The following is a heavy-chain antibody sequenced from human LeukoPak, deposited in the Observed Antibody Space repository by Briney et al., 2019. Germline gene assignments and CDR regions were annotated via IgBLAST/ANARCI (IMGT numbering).Heavy chain of an antibody. CDR3: ARLTQRLHDAFDI. V-gene: IGHV3-23*01. CDR2: ISGSGGST. D-gene: IGHD1-14*01. J-gene: IGHJ3*02. Sequence: GGSLRLSCAASGFTFSSYAMSWVRQAPGKGLEWVSAISGSGGSTYYADSVKGRFTISRDNSKNTLYLQMNSLRAEDTAVYYCARLTQRLHDAFDIWGQGTMVTVSS. CDR1: GFTFSSYA.